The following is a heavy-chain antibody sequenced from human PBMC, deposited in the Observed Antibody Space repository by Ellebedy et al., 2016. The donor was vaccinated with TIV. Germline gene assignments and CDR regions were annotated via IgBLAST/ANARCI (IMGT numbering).Heavy chain of an antibody. J-gene: IGHJ6*02. CDR2: ISAYNGNT. CDR3: ARDPSPRGYHYYYGMDV. CDR1: GYTFTSYG. D-gene: IGHD3-10*01. V-gene: IGHV1-18*01. Sequence: AASVKVSCKASGYTFTSYGISWVRQAPGQGLEWMGWISAYNGNTKYAQKLQGRVTMTTDTSTNTAYMELRRLRSDDTAVYYCARDPSPRGYHYYYGMDVWGQGTTVTVSS.